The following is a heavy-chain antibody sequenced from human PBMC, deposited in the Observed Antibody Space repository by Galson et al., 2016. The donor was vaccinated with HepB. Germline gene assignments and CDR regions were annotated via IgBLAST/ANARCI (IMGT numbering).Heavy chain of an antibody. Sequence: SLRLSCAASGFTFSNYAMSWVRQAPGKGLEWVSAINFNSGSTYYADSVKGRFTISRDNSKNTLYLQMKSLRAEDTAVYYCAKTRWAIVRFDYWGQGTRVTVSS. V-gene: IGHV3-23*01. D-gene: IGHD3-16*02. CDR2: INFNSGST. CDR3: AKTRWAIVRFDY. CDR1: GFTFSNYA. J-gene: IGHJ4*02.